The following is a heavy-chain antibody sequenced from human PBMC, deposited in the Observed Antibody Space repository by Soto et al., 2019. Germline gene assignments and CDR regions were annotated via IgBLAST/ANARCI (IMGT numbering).Heavy chain of an antibody. D-gene: IGHD2-21*02. V-gene: IGHV1-69*06. CDR3: ARERRYCGGDCSFHAFDI. J-gene: IGHJ3*02. CDR2: IIPIFGTA. Sequence: ASVKVSCTASGGTFSSYAISWVRQAPGQGLEWMGGIIPIFGTANYAQKFQGRVTITADKSTSTAYMELSSLRSEDTAVYYCARERRYCGGDCSFHAFDIWGQGTMVTVSS. CDR1: GGTFSSYA.